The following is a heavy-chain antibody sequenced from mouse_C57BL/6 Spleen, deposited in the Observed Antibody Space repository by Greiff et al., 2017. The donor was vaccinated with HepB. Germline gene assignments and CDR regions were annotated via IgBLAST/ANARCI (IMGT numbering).Heavy chain of an antibody. J-gene: IGHJ2*01. V-gene: IGHV1-80*01. CDR1: GYAFSSYW. D-gene: IGHD1-1*01. Sequence: VQLQESGAELVKPGASVKISCKASGYAFSSYWMNWVKQRPGKGLEWIGQIYPGDGDTNYNGKFKGKATLTADKSSSTAYMQLSSLTSEDSAVYFCARRVYYYGSSDYFDYWGQGTTLTVSS. CDR2: IYPGDGDT. CDR3: ARRVYYYGSSDYFDY.